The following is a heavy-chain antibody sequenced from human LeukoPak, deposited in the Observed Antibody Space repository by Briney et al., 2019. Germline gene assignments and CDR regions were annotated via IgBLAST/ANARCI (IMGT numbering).Heavy chain of an antibody. V-gene: IGHV3-48*02. D-gene: IGHD2-15*01. CDR1: GFTFSIYA. CDR2: IHKSGTTI. CDR3: ARDYGYCSGGTCYAVFDI. J-gene: IGHJ3*02. Sequence: EGSLRLSCAASGFTFSIYAMNWVRQAPGKGLEWVSYIHKSGTTIYYADSVKGRFTISRDNAKNSLYLQMNSLGDEDTAIYYCARDYGYCSGGTCYAVFDIWGQGTMVTVSS.